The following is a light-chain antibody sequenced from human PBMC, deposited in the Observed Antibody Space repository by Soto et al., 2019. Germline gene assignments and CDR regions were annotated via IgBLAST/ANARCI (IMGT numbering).Light chain of an antibody. CDR1: LDIGSW. V-gene: IGKV1D-16*01. CDR2: AAS. Sequence: DIRMTQSPSSLSASVGDRVTIACRASLDIGSWLAWYQQKPEKAPKSLIYAASSLQSGVPSRFSGSGFGTDFTLTISSLQPEDYATYYCQQYNSYPWTFGQGTRV. J-gene: IGKJ1*01. CDR3: QQYNSYPWT.